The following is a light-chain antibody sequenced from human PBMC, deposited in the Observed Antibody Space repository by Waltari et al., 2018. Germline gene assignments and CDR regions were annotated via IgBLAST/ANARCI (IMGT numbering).Light chain of an antibody. V-gene: IGLV2-18*02. CDR1: SSDVGTYNR. Sequence: QSALTQPPSVSGSPGQSVTISCTGGSSDVGTYNRVSWYRQSPGTAPKLVIYEVTNRPPGVPDRFSGSKSGNTASLTISGLQAEDEADYYCSSYTSSAAYVFGTGTEVTVL. CDR2: EVT. CDR3: SSYTSSAAYV. J-gene: IGLJ1*01.